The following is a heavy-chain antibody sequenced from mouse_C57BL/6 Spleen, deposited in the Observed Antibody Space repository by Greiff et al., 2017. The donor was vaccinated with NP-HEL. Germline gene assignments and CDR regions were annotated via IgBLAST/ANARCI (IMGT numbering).Heavy chain of an antibody. D-gene: IGHD3-3*01. CDR3: VRGLGGFAY. J-gene: IGHJ3*01. V-gene: IGHV10-1*01. CDR2: IRSKSNNYAT. Sequence: EVQGVESGGGLVQPKGSLKLSCAASGFSFNTYAMNWVRQAPGKGLEWVARIRSKSNNYATYYADSVKDRFTISSDDSESMLYLQMNNLKTEDTAMYYCVRGLGGFAYWGQGTLVTVSA. CDR1: GFSFNTYA.